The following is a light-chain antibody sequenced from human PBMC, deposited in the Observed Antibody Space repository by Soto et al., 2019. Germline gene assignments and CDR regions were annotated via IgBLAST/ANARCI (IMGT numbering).Light chain of an antibody. V-gene: IGKV3-20*01. Sequence: EIVLTQSPGTLSLSPGERAALSCRATQSVSSSNLAWYQQKPDQAPRVLIFGASSRATGIPDRFSGSGSGRDFTLTIDGLEPEDSAVYYCHQYGSSPQTFGQGTKVEIK. CDR1: QSVSSSN. CDR3: HQYGSSPQT. J-gene: IGKJ1*01. CDR2: GAS.